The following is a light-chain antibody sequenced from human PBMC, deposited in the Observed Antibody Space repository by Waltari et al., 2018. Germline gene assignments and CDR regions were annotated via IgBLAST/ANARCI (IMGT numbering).Light chain of an antibody. CDR3: ASYTSVSTLVV. CDR2: GVS. Sequence: QSALTQPASVSGSPGQSITISCSGASSDIGGSKFVSWYQQHPDKAPKLMIYGVSKRPSGGSNRFSGNKSDNTASLTISWLQAEDEGDYYCASYTSVSTLVVFGGGTKLTVL. CDR1: SSDIGGSKF. J-gene: IGLJ2*01. V-gene: IGLV2-14*01.